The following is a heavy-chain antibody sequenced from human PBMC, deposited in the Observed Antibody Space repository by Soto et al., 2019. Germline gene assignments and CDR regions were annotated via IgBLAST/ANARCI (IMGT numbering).Heavy chain of an antibody. CDR2: IYNSGST. Sequence: PSETLSLTCAVSGGSISSCGYSWSWIRQSPGKGMECIGCIYNSGSTNYNPSLKSRVTISVDTSKNQFSLKVSSVTAADTAVYYCVGTQQWLAFDSWGQGTLVTVSS. V-gene: IGHV4-61*08. CDR1: GGSISSCGYS. J-gene: IGHJ4*02. CDR3: VGTQQWLAFDS. D-gene: IGHD6-19*01.